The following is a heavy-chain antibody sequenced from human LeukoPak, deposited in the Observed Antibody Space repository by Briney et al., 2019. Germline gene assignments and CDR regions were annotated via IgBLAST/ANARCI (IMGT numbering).Heavy chain of an antibody. J-gene: IGHJ4*02. D-gene: IGHD3-9*01. Sequence: GGSLRLSCAVSGFSVDYSYMTWVRQAPGKGLEWVSIIYSGDSTYYADSVKGRFTISRHNSKNTLYLQMNSLRAEDTAVYYCADYDILTGQFDYWGQGTLVTVSS. CDR2: IYSGDST. V-gene: IGHV3-53*01. CDR1: GFSVDYSY. CDR3: ADYDILTGQFDY.